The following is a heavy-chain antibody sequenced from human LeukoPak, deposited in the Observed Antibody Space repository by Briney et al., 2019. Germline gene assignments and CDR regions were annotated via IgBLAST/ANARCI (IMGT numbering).Heavy chain of an antibody. J-gene: IGHJ2*01. CDR3: ARDLAVGRWPLWHFDL. CDR2: IDTSGSYI. D-gene: IGHD5-24*01. Sequence: GGSLRLSCTASGFTFTSYGMNWVRQAPGKGLEWVSFIDTSGSYIYYGDSLKGRVTISRDNAKNSLYLQMNGLRAEDTAVYFCARDLAVGRWPLWHFDLWGRGTLVTVSS. CDR1: GFTFTSYG. V-gene: IGHV3-21*01.